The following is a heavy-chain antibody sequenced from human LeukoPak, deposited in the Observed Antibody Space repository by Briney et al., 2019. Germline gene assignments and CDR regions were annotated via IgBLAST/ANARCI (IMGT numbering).Heavy chain of an antibody. Sequence: GRSLILSCAASGFTFSSYGIHWVRQAPGKGLEWVAVISYDGSNKYYADSVKGRFTISRDNSKNTLYLQMNSLRAEDTAVYYCAKDKAPGYSSGWYYFDYWGQGTLVTVSS. J-gene: IGHJ4*02. D-gene: IGHD6-19*01. V-gene: IGHV3-30*18. CDR3: AKDKAPGYSSGWYYFDY. CDR1: GFTFSSYG. CDR2: ISYDGSNK.